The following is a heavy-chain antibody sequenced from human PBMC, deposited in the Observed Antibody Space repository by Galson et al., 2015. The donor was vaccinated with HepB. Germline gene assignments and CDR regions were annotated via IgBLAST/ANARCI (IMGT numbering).Heavy chain of an antibody. D-gene: IGHD1-26*01. CDR1: GFTVSNNY. V-gene: IGHV3-53*01. J-gene: IGHJ5*02. CDR3: AGATVGGNQGRLDP. Sequence: SLRLSCAASGFTVSNNYMNWVRQAPGKGLEWVSVISSGSGGSTFYADSVKGRFTISRDNSKNILYLQMNSLRAEDTAVYYCAGATVGGNQGRLDPWGQGTLVTVSS. CDR2: ISSGSGGST.